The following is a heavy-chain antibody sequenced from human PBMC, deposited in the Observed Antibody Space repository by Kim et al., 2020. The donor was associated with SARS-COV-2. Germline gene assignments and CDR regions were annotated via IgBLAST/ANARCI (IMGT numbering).Heavy chain of an antibody. CDR1: GGSFSGYY. CDR2: INHSGST. Sequence: SETLSLTCAVYGGSFSGYYWSWIRQPPGKGLEWIGEINHSGSTKYNPSLKSRVTISVDTSKNQFSLKLSSVTAADTAVYYCAREWTYSSSWYFDYWGQGTLVTVSS. J-gene: IGHJ4*02. CDR3: AREWTYSSSWYFDY. V-gene: IGHV4-34*01. D-gene: IGHD6-13*01.